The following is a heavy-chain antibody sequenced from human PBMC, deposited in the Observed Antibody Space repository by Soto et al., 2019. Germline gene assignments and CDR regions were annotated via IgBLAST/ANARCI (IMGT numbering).Heavy chain of an antibody. D-gene: IGHD1-26*01. CDR3: ARSVGVTTLSYLDY. Sequence: SSVKVSCKASGGTFRKYGISWVRQAPGQGLEWLGGIIPMFGTATSTQNFQGRLTITADESTSTAYMELSSLTSEDKAVYFCARSVGVTTLSYLDYWGQGTQVTVSS. V-gene: IGHV1-69*13. CDR2: IIPMFGTA. CDR1: GGTFRKYG. J-gene: IGHJ4*02.